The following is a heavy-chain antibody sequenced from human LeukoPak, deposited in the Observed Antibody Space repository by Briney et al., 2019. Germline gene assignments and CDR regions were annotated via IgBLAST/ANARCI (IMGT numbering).Heavy chain of an antibody. D-gene: IGHD5-18*01. CDR3: AKARRGYSYGSLTGAYYGMDV. CDR2: ISWNSGSI. J-gene: IGHJ6*02. Sequence: GGSLRLSCAASGFTFDDYAMHWVRQAPGKGLEWVSGISWNSGSIGYADSVRGRFTISRDNAKNSLYLQMNSLRAEDTALYYCAKARRGYSYGSLTGAYYGMDVWGQGTTVTVSS. CDR1: GFTFDDYA. V-gene: IGHV3-9*01.